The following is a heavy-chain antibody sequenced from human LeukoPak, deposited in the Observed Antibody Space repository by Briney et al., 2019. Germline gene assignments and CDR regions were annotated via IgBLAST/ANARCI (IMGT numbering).Heavy chain of an antibody. Sequence: GGSLRLSCAASGFTFSSFWMHWVRQAPGKGLVWVSRINSVGSSTSYADSVKGRFTISRDNAKNTLYLQMNSLRAEDTAVYYCAREWRITGNCDYWGQGTLVTVSS. CDR3: AREWRITGNCDY. J-gene: IGHJ4*02. V-gene: IGHV3-74*01. CDR2: INSVGSST. D-gene: IGHD1-14*01. CDR1: GFTFSSFW.